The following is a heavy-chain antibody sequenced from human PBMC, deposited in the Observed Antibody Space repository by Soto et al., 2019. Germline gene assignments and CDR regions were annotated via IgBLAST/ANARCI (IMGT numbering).Heavy chain of an antibody. CDR2: IVRDGGQK. Sequence: QVHLVESGGGVVQPGRPLRLSCAASGFTFSRYGMHWVRQAPGKGLEWVGVIVRDGGQKQYADSVRGRFTISRDNSRDTMYLEVNSVTVEDTPVYYCARDDGLEDNGLGHRGQGTLVSVSS. V-gene: IGHV3-33*01. D-gene: IGHD3-16*01. CDR3: ARDDGLEDNGLGH. J-gene: IGHJ5*02. CDR1: GFTFSRYG.